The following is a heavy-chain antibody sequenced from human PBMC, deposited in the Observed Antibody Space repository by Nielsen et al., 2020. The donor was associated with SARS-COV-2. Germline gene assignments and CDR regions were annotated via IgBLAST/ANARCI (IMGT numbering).Heavy chain of an antibody. CDR3: ARDTWASGRALFDN. Sequence: GGSLRLSCAASGFTFDDYGMSWVRQAPGKGLEWVSGINWNGGSTGYADSVKGRFTISRDNAQKSVYLQMSSLRADDTAVYYCARDTWASGRALFDNWGQGTLVTVSS. D-gene: IGHD3-10*01. CDR2: INWNGGST. J-gene: IGHJ4*02. CDR1: GFTFDDYG. V-gene: IGHV3-20*04.